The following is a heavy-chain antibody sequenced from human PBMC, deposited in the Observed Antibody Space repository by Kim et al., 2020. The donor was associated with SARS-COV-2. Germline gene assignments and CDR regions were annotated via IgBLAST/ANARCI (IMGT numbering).Heavy chain of an antibody. D-gene: IGHD6-13*01. Sequence: SETLSLTCTVSGGSISSYYWSWIRQPPGKGLEWIGYIYYSGSTKYNPSLKSRVTISVDTSKNQFSLKLSSVTAADTAVYYCARHSSQDSSRLWGQGTLVTVSS. CDR3: ARHSSQDSSRL. J-gene: IGHJ4*02. CDR2: IYYSGST. CDR1: GGSISSYY. V-gene: IGHV4-59*08.